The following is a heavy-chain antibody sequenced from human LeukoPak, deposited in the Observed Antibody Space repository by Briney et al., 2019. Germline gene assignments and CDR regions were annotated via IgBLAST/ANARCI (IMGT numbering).Heavy chain of an antibody. J-gene: IGHJ4*02. D-gene: IGHD3-22*01. CDR2: ISSSSSTI. CDR3: ARVSAYYYDSSGPTDY. Sequence: QTGGSLRLSCAASGFTFSSYSMNWVRQAPGKGLEWLSYISSSSSTIYYADSVKGRFTISRDNAKNSLYLQMNSLRAEDTAVYYCARVSAYYYDSSGPTDYWGQGTLVTVSS. CDR1: GFTFSSYS. V-gene: IGHV3-48*01.